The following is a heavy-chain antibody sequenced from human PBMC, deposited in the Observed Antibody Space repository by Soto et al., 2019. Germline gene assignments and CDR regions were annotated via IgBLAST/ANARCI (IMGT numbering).Heavy chain of an antibody. CDR2: IYHGGST. D-gene: IGHD4-17*01. CDR3: ARVHRNGDYDY. V-gene: IGHV4-30-2*01. J-gene: IGHJ4*02. Sequence: PSETLSLTCAVSGGSISSGGYSWSWIRQPPGKGLEWIGYIYHGGSTYYNPSLKSRVTISVDRSKNQFSLKLSSVTAADTAVYYCARVHRNGDYDYWGQGTLVTVSS. CDR1: GGSISSGGYS.